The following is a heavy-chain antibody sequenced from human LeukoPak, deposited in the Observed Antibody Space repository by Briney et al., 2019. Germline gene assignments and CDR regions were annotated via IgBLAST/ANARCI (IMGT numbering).Heavy chain of an antibody. V-gene: IGHV1-69*13. J-gene: IGHJ4*02. CDR2: IIPIFGTA. CDR1: GGTFSSYA. Sequence: GASVKVSCKASGGTFSSYAISWVRQAPGQGLEWMGGIIPIFGTANYAQKFQGRVTITADESTSTAYMELSSLRSEDTAVYYCAAGGVYYDILTGYSGDYEYFDYWGQGTLVTVSS. CDR3: AAGGVYYDILTGYSGDYEYFDY. D-gene: IGHD3-9*01.